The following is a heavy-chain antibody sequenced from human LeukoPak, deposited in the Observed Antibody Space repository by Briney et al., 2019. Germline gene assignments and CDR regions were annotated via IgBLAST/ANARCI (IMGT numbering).Heavy chain of an antibody. D-gene: IGHD3-3*01. Sequence: SETLSLTCTVSGGSISSCYWSWIRQPAGKGLEWIGRIYTSGSTNYNPSLKSRVTMSVDTSKNQFSLKLSSVTAADTAVYYCAREADFWSAPMDGGWFDPWGQGTLVTVSS. CDR3: AREADFWSAPMDGGWFDP. V-gene: IGHV4-4*07. CDR2: IYTSGST. CDR1: GGSISSCY. J-gene: IGHJ5*02.